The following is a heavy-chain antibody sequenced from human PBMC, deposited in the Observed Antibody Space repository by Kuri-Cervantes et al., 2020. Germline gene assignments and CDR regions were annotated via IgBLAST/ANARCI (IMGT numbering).Heavy chain of an antibody. CDR3: ARGARRGSGRRTFDY. Sequence: SETLSLTCAVSGGPISSYYWSWIRQPPGKGLEWIGEINHSGSTNYNPSLKSRVTISVDTSKNQFSLKLSSVTAADTAVYYCARGARRGSGRRTFDYWGQGTLVTVSS. J-gene: IGHJ4*02. CDR2: INHSGST. V-gene: IGHV4-34*01. CDR1: GGPISSYY. D-gene: IGHD3-10*01.